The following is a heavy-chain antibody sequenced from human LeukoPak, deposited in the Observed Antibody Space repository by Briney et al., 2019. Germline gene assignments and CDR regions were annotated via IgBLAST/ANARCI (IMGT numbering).Heavy chain of an antibody. CDR2: IIPISGTT. CDR3: ARKLRLGGNWFDP. CDR1: GGTFTSYA. V-gene: IGHV1-69*13. Sequence: SVPVSCKTSGGTFTSYAITWVRQAPGQGLEWMGKIIPISGTTHYAQKFQGRVTLTADESTSTAYMELSSLRSEDTALYYCARKLRLGGNWFDPWGQGTLVTVSP. D-gene: IGHD1-26*01. J-gene: IGHJ5*02.